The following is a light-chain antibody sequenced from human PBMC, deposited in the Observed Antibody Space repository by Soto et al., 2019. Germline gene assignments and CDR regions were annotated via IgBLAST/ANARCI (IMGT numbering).Light chain of an antibody. CDR2: DNS. J-gene: IGLJ2*01. CDR3: QSFDTSTVV. Sequence: NFMLTQSLSVSESPGKTVTISCTRSSGSIASEHVQWYQQRPGSAPTTVIYDNSQRPSGVPDRFSGSIDSSSNSASLTISGLKTEDEADYYRQSFDTSTVVFGGGTKVTVL. V-gene: IGLV6-57*04. CDR1: SGSIASEH.